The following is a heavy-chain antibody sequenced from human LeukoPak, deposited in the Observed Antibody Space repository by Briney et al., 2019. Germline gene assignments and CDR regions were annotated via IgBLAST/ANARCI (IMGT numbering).Heavy chain of an antibody. Sequence: SVKVSCKASGGTFSSYAISWVRQAPGQGLEWMGGIIPIFGTANYAQKFQGRVTITADESTSTAYMELSSLRSEDTAVYYCARVESSGWNYYYYYGMDVWGQGTTVTVSS. V-gene: IGHV1-69*13. CDR2: IIPIFGTA. CDR1: GGTFSSYA. J-gene: IGHJ6*02. D-gene: IGHD6-19*01. CDR3: ARVESSGWNYYYYYGMDV.